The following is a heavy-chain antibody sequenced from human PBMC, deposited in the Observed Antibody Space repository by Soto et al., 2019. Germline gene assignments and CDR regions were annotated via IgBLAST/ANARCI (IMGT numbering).Heavy chain of an antibody. CDR3: ARPKGTYSSGYYYFDF. CDR2: IIPLFGTA. J-gene: IGHJ4*02. D-gene: IGHD6-19*01. V-gene: IGHV1-69*01. Sequence: QGQLEQSGGEVKQPGSSVRVSCKTSGGTFGTYAINWVRQAPGQGLEWMGAIIPLFGTADYSQKFQGRVTITADESTSTAYMELSSLRFDDTAVYFCARPKGTYSSGYYYFDFWGQGTLVTVSS. CDR1: GGTFGTYA.